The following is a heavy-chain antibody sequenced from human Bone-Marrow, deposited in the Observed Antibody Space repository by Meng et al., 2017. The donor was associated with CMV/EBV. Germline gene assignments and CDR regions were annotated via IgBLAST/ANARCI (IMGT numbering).Heavy chain of an antibody. D-gene: IGHD3-10*01. CDR1: GGSMTSNKW. CDR2: IYHDGST. J-gene: IGHJ6*02. V-gene: IGHV4-4*02. Sequence: GSLRLSCAVSGGSMTSNKWWSGVRQSPGKGLEWIGEIYHDGSTNYNPSLKSRVTTSVDKSKNQFSLILTSVTAAGTAVYYCAARPRWFGESSSHFSYGIDVWGQGSTVTVSS. CDR3: AARPRWFGESSSHFSYGIDV.